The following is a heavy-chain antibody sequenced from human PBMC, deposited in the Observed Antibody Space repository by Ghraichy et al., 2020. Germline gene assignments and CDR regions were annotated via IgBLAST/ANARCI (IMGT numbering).Heavy chain of an antibody. CDR3: ARGRRLSYNYFYYMDA. J-gene: IGHJ6*03. CDR1: GGSFIGYY. CDR2: INHSGST. D-gene: IGHD1-14*01. V-gene: IGHV4-34*01. Sequence: SETLSLTCAVYGGSFIGYYCSWIRQPPGKGLEWIGEINHSGSTNYNPSLKSRVIISVDTSKNQFSLRLSSVTAADTAVYYCARGRRLSYNYFYYMDAWGKGTTVTVSS.